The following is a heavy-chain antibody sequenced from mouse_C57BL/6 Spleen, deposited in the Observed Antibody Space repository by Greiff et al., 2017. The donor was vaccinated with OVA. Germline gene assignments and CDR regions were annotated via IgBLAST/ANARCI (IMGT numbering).Heavy chain of an antibody. V-gene: IGHV1-55*01. Sequence: VQLQQPGAELVKPGASVKMSCKASGYTFTSYWITWVKQRPGQGLEWIGDIYPGSGSTNYNEKFKSKATLTVDTSSSTAYMQLSSLTSEDSAVYYRARTCPYVSTVVAFDYWGQGTTLTVSS. CDR2: IYPGSGST. D-gene: IGHD1-1*01. CDR1: GYTFTSYW. J-gene: IGHJ2*01. CDR3: ARTCPYVSTVVAFDY.